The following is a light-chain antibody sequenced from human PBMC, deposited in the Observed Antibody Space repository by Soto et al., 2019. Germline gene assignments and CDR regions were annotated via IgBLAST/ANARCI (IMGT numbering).Light chain of an antibody. V-gene: IGKV1-5*01. CDR1: QSISSW. CDR2: DAS. CDR3: QQYNSYWET. Sequence: DIQMTQSPSTLSASVGDRVTNTCRASQSISSWLAWYQQKPGKAPKLLIYDASSLESGVPSRFSGSGSGTEFTLTISSLQPDDFATYYCQQYNSYWETFGQGTKV. J-gene: IGKJ1*01.